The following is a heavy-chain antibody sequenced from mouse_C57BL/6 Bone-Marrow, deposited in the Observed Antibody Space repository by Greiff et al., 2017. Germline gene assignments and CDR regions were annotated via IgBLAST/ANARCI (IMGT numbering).Heavy chain of an antibody. J-gene: IGHJ2*01. V-gene: IGHV10-1*01. Sequence: EVKLVESGGGLVQPKGSLKLSCAASGFSFNTYAMNWVRQAPGKGLEWVARIRSKSNNYATYYADSVKDRFTISRDDSESMLYLQMNNLKTEDTAMYYCVRQSGTTFDYWGQGTTLTVSS. CDR2: IRSKSNNYAT. CDR1: GFSFNTYA. D-gene: IGHD4-1*01. CDR3: VRQSGTTFDY.